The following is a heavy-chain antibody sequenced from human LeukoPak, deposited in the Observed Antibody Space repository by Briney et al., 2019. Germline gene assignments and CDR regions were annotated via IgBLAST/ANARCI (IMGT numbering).Heavy chain of an antibody. CDR1: GFPFSSYS. CDR3: ARDMGYYDSSGSFDY. Sequence: GGSLRLSCAASGFPFSSYSMNWVRQAPGKGLEWVSSISSSSSYIYYADSVKGRFTISRDNAKNSLYLQMNSLGAEDTAVYCCARDMGYYDSSGSFDYWGQGTLVTVSS. V-gene: IGHV3-21*01. CDR2: ISSSSSYI. J-gene: IGHJ4*02. D-gene: IGHD3-22*01.